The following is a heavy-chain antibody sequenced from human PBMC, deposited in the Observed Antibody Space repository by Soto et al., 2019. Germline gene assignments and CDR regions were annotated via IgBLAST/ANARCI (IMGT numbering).Heavy chain of an antibody. J-gene: IGHJ4*02. V-gene: IGHV4-39*01. D-gene: IGHD4-17*01. Sequence: PSETLSLTCTVSGGSISSSSYYWGWIRQPPGKGLEWIGSIYYSGSTYYNPSLKSRVTISVDTSKNQFSLKLSSVTAADTAVYYCARVINDYGAPPYFDYWGQGTLVTVSS. CDR1: GGSISSSSYY. CDR2: IYYSGST. CDR3: ARVINDYGAPPYFDY.